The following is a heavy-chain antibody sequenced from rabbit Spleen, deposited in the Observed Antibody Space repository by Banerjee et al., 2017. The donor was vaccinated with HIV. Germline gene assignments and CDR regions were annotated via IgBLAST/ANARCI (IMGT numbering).Heavy chain of an antibody. CDR3: ARDLLDGHYYFNL. D-gene: IGHD1-1*01. CDR2: IDTGSSGRT. V-gene: IGHV1S40*01. J-gene: IGHJ4*01. Sequence: QSLEESGGDLVKPGASLTLTCTASGFTISSGYWICWVRQAPGKGLEWIACIDTGSSGRTYYTSWAKGRFTISKTSSTTVTLQMTSLTAADTATYFCARDLLDGHYYFNLWGPGTLVTVS. CDR1: GFTISSGYW.